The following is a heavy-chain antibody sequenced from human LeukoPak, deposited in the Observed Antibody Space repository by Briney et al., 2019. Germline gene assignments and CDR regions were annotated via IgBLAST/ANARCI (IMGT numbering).Heavy chain of an antibody. CDR3: ARDRQAEWFGELLN. V-gene: IGHV3-21*01. CDR1: GFTFTTYT. D-gene: IGHD3-10*01. Sequence: GGSLRLSCAASGFTFTTYTMNWLRRAPGKGLEWVSSITSTSSYIYYADSVRGRFTISRDNAKNSPFLQMNSLRVEDTAVYYCARDRQAEWFGELLNWGQGTLVTVSS. CDR2: ITSTSSYI. J-gene: IGHJ4*02.